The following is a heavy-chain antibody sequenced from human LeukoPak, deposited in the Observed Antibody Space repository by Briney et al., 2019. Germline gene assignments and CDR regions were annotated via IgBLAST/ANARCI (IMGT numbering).Heavy chain of an antibody. J-gene: IGHJ3*02. CDR3: TSQNSRIDDAFDI. Sequence: GGSLRLSCAASGFTFDDYGMSWLRQAPGKGLEWVSGINWNGGSTGYADSVKGRFTISRDNAKNSLYLQMNSLRAEDTALYYGTSQNSRIDDAFDIWGQGTMVTVSS. D-gene: IGHD2-15*01. CDR2: INWNGGST. CDR1: GFTFDDYG. V-gene: IGHV3-20*04.